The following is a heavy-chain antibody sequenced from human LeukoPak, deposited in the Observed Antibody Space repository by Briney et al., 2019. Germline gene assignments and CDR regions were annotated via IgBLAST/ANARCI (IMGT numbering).Heavy chain of an antibody. J-gene: IGHJ3*02. CDR2: ISGSGSYI. Sequence: GGSLRLSCAASGFTLGNYAMSWVRQAPGKGLEWVSTISGSGSYIHYADSVKGRFTISRDNSKNTLYLQMNSLRAEDTAVYYCAKDEHGAFDIWGQGTMVTVSS. D-gene: IGHD1/OR15-1a*01. CDR1: GFTLGNYA. CDR3: AKDEHGAFDI. V-gene: IGHV3-23*01.